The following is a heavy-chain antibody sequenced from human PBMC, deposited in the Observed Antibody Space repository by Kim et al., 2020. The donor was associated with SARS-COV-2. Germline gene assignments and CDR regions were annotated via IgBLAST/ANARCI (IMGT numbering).Heavy chain of an antibody. CDR3: ARVVVPAAPFDY. V-gene: IGHV4-30-4*01. D-gene: IGHD2-2*01. CDR1: GGSISSGDYY. Sequence: SETLSLTCTVSGGSISSGDYYWSWIRQPPGKGLEWIGYIYYSGSTYYNPSLKSRVTISVDTSKNQFSLKLSSVTAADTAVYYCARVVVPAAPFDYWGQGTLVTVSS. J-gene: IGHJ4*02. CDR2: IYYSGST.